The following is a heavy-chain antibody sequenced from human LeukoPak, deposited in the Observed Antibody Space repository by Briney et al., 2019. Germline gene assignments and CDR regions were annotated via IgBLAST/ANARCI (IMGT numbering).Heavy chain of an antibody. Sequence: GGSLRLSCAASGFALSSHGMHWVRQAPGKGLEWVAVTGNTGLAKYFAEFAKGRFAISRDNSKNTLYLETNSLRHEDTAVYYCAREATWGNWYFDLWGRGTLVTVSS. J-gene: IGHJ2*01. CDR2: TGNTGLAK. V-gene: IGHV3-30*03. CDR1: GFALSSHG. D-gene: IGHD3-16*01. CDR3: AREATWGNWYFDL.